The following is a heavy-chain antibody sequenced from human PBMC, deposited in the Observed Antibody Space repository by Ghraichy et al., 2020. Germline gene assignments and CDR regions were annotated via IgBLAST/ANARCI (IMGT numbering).Heavy chain of an antibody. CDR1: GYTFTSYY. D-gene: IGHD3-3*01. CDR3: AIRSEWLKRPLDY. CDR2: INPSGGST. V-gene: IGHV1-46*03. Sequence: VKLSCKASGYTFTSYYMHWVRQAPGQGLEWMGIINPSGGSTSYAQKFQGRVTMTRDTSTSTVYMELSSLRSEDTAVYYCAIRSEWLKRPLDYWGQGTLVTVSS. J-gene: IGHJ4*02.